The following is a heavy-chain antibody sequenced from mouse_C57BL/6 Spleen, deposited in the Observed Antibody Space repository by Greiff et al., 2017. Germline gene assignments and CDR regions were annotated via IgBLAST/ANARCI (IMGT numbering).Heavy chain of an antibody. CDR2: IDPETGGT. CDR1: GYTFTDYE. V-gene: IGHV1-15*01. Sequence: VQLQESGAELVRPGASVTLSCKASGYTFTDYEMHWVKQTPVHGLEWIGAIDPETGGTAYNQKFKGKAILTADKSSSTAYMGLRSLTSEVSAVYYCTRERGFAYWGQGTLVTVSA. J-gene: IGHJ3*01. CDR3: TRERGFAY.